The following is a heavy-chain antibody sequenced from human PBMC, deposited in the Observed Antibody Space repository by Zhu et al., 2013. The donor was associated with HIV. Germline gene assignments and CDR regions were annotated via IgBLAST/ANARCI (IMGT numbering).Heavy chain of an antibody. CDR2: INAGNGNT. D-gene: IGHD2-15*01. Sequence: QVQLVQSGAEVKKPGASVKVSCKASGYTFTSYAMHWVRQAPGQRLEWMGWINAGNGNTKYSQKFQGRVTITRDTSASTAYMELSSLRSEDTAVYYCASSTYCSGGSCYYYYGMDVWGQGTTVTVSS. J-gene: IGHJ6*02. CDR3: ASSTYCSGGSCYYYYGMDV. V-gene: IGHV1-3*01. CDR1: GYTFTSYA.